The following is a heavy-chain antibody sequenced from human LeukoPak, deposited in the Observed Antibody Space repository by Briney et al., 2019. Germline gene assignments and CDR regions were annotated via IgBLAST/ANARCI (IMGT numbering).Heavy chain of an antibody. Sequence: SETLSLTCAVYGGSFSGYYWSWIRQPPGKGLEWIGEINHSGSTNYNPSLKSRVTISVDTSKNQFSLKLSSVTAADTAVYYCASRYFWSGELWFDPWGQGTLVTGSS. CDR3: ASRYFWSGELWFDP. D-gene: IGHD3-3*01. CDR1: GGSFSGYY. J-gene: IGHJ5*02. CDR2: INHSGST. V-gene: IGHV4-34*01.